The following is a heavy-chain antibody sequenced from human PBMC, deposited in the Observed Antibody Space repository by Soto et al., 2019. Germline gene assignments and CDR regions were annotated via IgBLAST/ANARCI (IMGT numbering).Heavy chain of an antibody. D-gene: IGHD3-22*01. V-gene: IGHV3-48*01. Sequence: EVQLVESGGGLVQPGGSLRLSCAASGFTFRSYSMNWVRQAPGKGLEWVSYISSGSSTIHYADSVKGRFTISRDNAKNSLFLQMNSLRAEDTAVYHCARAGDIGVYYWFDPWGQGTLVTVSS. J-gene: IGHJ5*02. CDR3: ARAGDIGVYYWFDP. CDR2: ISSGSSTI. CDR1: GFTFRSYS.